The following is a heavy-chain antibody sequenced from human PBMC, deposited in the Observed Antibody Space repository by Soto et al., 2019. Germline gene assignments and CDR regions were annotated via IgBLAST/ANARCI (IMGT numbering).Heavy chain of an antibody. Sequence: SETLSLTCTVSGGSISSGGYYWSWIRQHPGKGLEWIGYIYYSGGTYYNPSLKSRVTISVDTSKNQFSLKLGSVTAADTAVYYCASGDYSAYYYGMDVLGQGTTATVSS. CDR1: GGSISSGGYY. D-gene: IGHD4-4*01. CDR2: IYYSGGT. J-gene: IGHJ6*02. V-gene: IGHV4-31*03. CDR3: ASGDYSAYYYGMDV.